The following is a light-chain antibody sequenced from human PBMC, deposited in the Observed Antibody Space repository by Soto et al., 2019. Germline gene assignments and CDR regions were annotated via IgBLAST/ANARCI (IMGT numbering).Light chain of an antibody. V-gene: IGKV3-11*01. J-gene: IGKJ1*01. CDR2: DAS. CDR3: QQRSSWPRT. CDR1: QSVSRY. Sequence: DIVSTQSPATLSLSPGERATLSCRASQSVSRYLAWYQQKPGQAPRLLIYDASNRATGIPARFSGSGSGTDFTLTISSLEPDEFAVYYCQQRSSWPRTFGQGTMV.